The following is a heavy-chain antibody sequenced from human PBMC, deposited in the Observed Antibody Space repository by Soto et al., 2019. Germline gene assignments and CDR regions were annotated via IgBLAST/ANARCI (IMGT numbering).Heavy chain of an antibody. CDR1: GDSITSSPYY. CDR3: ARSGGSNSWYGVFDF. V-gene: IGHV4-30-4*01. J-gene: IGHJ4*02. D-gene: IGHD2-15*01. CDR2: IYFTGNS. Sequence: QVQLQESGPGLVKPSQTLSVTCTVSGDSITSSPYYWSWVRQLPGSGLEWIGYIYFTGNSYYNPSLESRVTISLDRSKNQFSLELNSVTAADTAVYYCARSGGSNSWYGVFDFWGQGTLVNVSS.